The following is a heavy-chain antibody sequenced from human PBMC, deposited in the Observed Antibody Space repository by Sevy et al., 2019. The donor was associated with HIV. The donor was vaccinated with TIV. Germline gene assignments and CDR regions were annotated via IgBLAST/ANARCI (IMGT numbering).Heavy chain of an antibody. CDR1: GYTFTGYY. J-gene: IGHJ6*03. D-gene: IGHD2-15*01. Sequence: GESLKISCKASGYTFTGYYLHWVRQAPGQGLEWMGWINPNSGGTNSAQKFQGRVTMTRDMSIGTAYMELTRLRSDDTAVYYCAREGFPTPADTYHFYFYYMDVWGTGTTVTVSS. CDR3: AREGFPTPADTYHFYFYYMDV. CDR2: INPNSGGT. V-gene: IGHV1-2*02.